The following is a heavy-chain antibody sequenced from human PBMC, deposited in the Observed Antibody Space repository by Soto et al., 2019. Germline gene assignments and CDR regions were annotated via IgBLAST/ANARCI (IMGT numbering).Heavy chain of an antibody. CDR3: AKGVVREPAYFDY. CDR1: GFTFSAFA. D-gene: IGHD3-10*01. CDR2: ISYDGRNE. J-gene: IGHJ4*02. V-gene: IGHV3-30*18. Sequence: ESGGAVAQPGRSLRLSCTVSGFTFSAFAMYWVRQAPGKGLEWVALISYDGRNEDYAESVRGRFIISRDNSKNTLYLDINSLTAEDSAVYFCAKGVVREPAYFDYWGQGTLVTVSS.